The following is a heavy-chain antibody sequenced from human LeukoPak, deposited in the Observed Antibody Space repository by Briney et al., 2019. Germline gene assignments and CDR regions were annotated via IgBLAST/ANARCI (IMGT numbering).Heavy chain of an antibody. J-gene: IGHJ6*03. V-gene: IGHV4-59*01. CDR2: IYYSGST. CDR1: GGSISSYY. CDR3: ARLWRDGYNYDVYYYYYMDV. D-gene: IGHD5-24*01. Sequence: SETLSLTCTVSGGSISSYYWSWIRQPPGKGLEWIGYIYYSGSTNYNPSLKSRVTISVDTSKNQFSLRLSSDTAADTAVYYCARLWRDGYNYDVYYYYYMDVWGKGTTVTVSS.